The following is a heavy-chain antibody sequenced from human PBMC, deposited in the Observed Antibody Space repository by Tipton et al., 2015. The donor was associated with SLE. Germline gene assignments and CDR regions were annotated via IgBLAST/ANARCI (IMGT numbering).Heavy chain of an antibody. Sequence: LRLSCTVSGGSISSYYWSWIRQPPGKGLEWIGYIYYSGSTNYNPSLKSRVTISVDKSKNQFSLRLSSVTAADTAVYYCARDKWGTTIWGQGTMVTVFS. CDR1: GGSISSYY. V-gene: IGHV4-59*12. CDR2: IYYSGST. J-gene: IGHJ3*02. CDR3: ARDKWGTTI. D-gene: IGHD3-16*01.